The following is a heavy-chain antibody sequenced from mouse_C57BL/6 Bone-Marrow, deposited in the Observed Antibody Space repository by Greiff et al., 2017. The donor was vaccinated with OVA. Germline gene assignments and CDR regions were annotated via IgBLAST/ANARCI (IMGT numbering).Heavy chain of an antibody. CDR1: GFTFTDYY. J-gene: IGHJ2*01. D-gene: IGHD2-1*01. CDR3: VKEYNGNLIDY. CDR2: IRNKANGYTS. V-gene: IGHV7-4*01. Sequence: DVKLVESGGGLVQPGASLRLSCAASGFTFTDYYMSWVRQPPGKAPEWLALIRNKANGYTSEYTASVKGRFTISRDNSQNILYLQMNTVRAEDSATYCCVKEYNGNLIDYWGQGTTLTVSS.